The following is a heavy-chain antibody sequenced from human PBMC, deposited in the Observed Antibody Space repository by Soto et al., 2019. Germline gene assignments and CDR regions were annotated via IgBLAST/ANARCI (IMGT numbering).Heavy chain of an antibody. CDR1: GYTFTSYG. D-gene: IGHD3-10*01. J-gene: IGHJ4*01. CDR3: ARDPGLGSSYPPLDY. CDR2: ISPYNGKT. Sequence: VASVKVSCKASGYTFTSYGLSWVRQAPGQGLEWMGWISPYNGKTEHSPKFQDRVTMTTDISMSTAYMELSSLTSEDSAIYYCARDPGLGSSYPPLDYWGQGSLVTVSS. V-gene: IGHV1-18*04.